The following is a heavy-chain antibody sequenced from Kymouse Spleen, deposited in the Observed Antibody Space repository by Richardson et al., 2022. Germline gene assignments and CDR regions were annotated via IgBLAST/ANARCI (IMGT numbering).Heavy chain of an antibody. CDR3: ARGRIVGATLNGMDV. CDR2: IYYSGST. V-gene: IGHV4-61*01. D-gene: IGHD1-26*01. J-gene: IGHJ6*02. Sequence: QVQLQESGPGLVKPSETLSLTCTVSGGSVSSGSYYWSWIRQPPGKGLEWIGYIYYSGSTNYNPSLKSRVTISVDTSKNQFSLKLSSVTAADTAVYYCARGRIVGATLNGMDVWGQGTTVTVSS. CDR1: GGSVSSGSYY.